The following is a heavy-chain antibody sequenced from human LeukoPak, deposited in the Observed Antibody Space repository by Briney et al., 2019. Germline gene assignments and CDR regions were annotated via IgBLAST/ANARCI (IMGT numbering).Heavy chain of an antibody. D-gene: IGHD2-2*01. Sequence: PSETLSLTCAVSGGSISSTNWWTWVRQPPGKGLEWIGEIYHSGHTNYNPSLKSRVTISVDTSKNQFSLKLSSVTAADTAVYYCATRANEDCSSTSCYDAFDIWGQGTMVTVSS. CDR1: GGSISSTNW. V-gene: IGHV4-4*02. CDR3: ATRANEDCSSTSCYDAFDI. CDR2: IYHSGHT. J-gene: IGHJ3*02.